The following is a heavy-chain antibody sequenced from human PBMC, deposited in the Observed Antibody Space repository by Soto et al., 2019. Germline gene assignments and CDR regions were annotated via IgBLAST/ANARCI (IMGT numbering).Heavy chain of an antibody. CDR2: IGSGGDGI. D-gene: IGHD6-13*01. J-gene: IGHJ4*02. V-gene: IGHV3-23*01. Sequence: EVQLLESGGGLVQPGGSLRLSCAASGFTFSSSAMKWVRQAPGKGLEWVSVIGSGGDGIHYADSVKGRFTISRDNSKNTVNLQMNSLRAEDTAVYYCATYVQHLMDSWGQGTLVTVSS. CDR3: ATYVQHLMDS. CDR1: GFTFSSSA.